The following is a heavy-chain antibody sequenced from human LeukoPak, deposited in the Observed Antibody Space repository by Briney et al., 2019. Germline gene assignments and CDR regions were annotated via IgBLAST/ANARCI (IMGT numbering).Heavy chain of an antibody. J-gene: IGHJ5*02. V-gene: IGHV3-21*04. CDR2: ISSSSSYI. CDR3: AKQAYRAGFDP. Sequence: GGSLRLSCAASGFTFSSYSMNWVRQAPGKGLEWVSSISSSSSYIYYADSVKGRFTISRDNAKNPLYLQMNSLRAEDTAVYYCAKQAYRAGFDPWGQGTLVTVSS. CDR1: GFTFSSYS. D-gene: IGHD1/OR15-1a*01.